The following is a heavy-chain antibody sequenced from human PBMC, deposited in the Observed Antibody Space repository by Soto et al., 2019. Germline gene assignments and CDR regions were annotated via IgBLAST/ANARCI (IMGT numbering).Heavy chain of an antibody. J-gene: IGHJ5*02. V-gene: IGHV1-3*01. CDR2: INAGNGNT. CDR3: ARELGGYDFWSELDNWFDP. Sequence: QVQLVQSGAEVKKPGASVKVSCKASGYTFTSYAMHWVRQAPGQRLEWMGWINAGNGNTKYSQKFQGRVTITRDTSASTAYMELSSLRSEDTAVYYCARELGGYDFWSELDNWFDPWGQGTLVTVSS. D-gene: IGHD3-3*01. CDR1: GYTFTSYA.